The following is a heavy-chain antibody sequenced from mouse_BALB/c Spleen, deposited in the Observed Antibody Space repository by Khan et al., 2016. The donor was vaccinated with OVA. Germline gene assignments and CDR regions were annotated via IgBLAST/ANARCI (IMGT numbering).Heavy chain of an antibody. CDR3: ARDTAATPY. J-gene: IGHJ3*01. V-gene: IGHV2-9*02. CDR1: GFSLTSYG. Sequence: QVQLKESGPGLVAPSQSLSITCTVSGFSLTSYGVHWVRQPPGKGLEWLGTIWGGGSSNYNPALMSRLSISYDNSKSQVFLKRSSLQADDTAMYYCARDTAATPYWGQGTLVTVSA. CDR2: IWGGGSS. D-gene: IGHD1-2*01.